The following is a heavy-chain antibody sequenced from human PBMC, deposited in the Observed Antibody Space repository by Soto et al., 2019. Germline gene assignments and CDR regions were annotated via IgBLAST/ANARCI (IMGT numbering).Heavy chain of an antibody. J-gene: IGHJ3*02. V-gene: IGHV1-69*05. CDR1: GGTFSSYA. Sequence: GASVKVSCKASGGTFSSYAISWVRQAPGQGLEWMGGIIPVFGTTNYAQKFQGRVTITRDESASTAYMELSSLRSEDTAVYYCARPQPPILRFLKWPDAFDIWGQGTMVTVSS. CDR3: ARPQPPILRFLKWPDAFDI. CDR2: IIPVFGTT. D-gene: IGHD3-3*01.